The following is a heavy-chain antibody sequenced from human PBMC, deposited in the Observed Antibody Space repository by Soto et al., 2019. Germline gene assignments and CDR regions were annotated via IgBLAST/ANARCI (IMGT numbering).Heavy chain of an antibody. Sequence: ASVKVSCKASGYTFTSYDINWVRQATGQGLEWMGWMNPNSGNTGYAQKFQGRVTMTRNTSISTAYMELSSLRSEDTAVYYCARAGRRGSGSMNWFDPWGQGTLVTVSS. CDR1: GYTFTSYD. CDR2: MNPNSGNT. D-gene: IGHD3-10*01. CDR3: ARAGRRGSGSMNWFDP. J-gene: IGHJ5*02. V-gene: IGHV1-8*01.